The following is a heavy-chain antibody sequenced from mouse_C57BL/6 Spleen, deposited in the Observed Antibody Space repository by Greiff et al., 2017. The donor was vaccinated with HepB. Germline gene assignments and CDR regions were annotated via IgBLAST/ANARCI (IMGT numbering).Heavy chain of an antibody. CDR3: ASDSRRFAY. CDR2: IDPSDSYT. Sequence: QVQLQQPGAELVRPGPSVKLSCKASGYTFTSYWMHWVKQRPGQGLEWIGVIDPSDSYTNYNQKFKGKATLTVDTSSSTAYMQLSSLTSEDSAVYYCASDSRRFAYWGQGTLVTVSA. CDR1: GYTFTSYW. D-gene: IGHD1-1*01. V-gene: IGHV1-59*01. J-gene: IGHJ3*01.